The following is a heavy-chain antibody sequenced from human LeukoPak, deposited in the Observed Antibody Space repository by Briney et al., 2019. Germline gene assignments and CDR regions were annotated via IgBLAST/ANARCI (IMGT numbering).Heavy chain of an antibody. V-gene: IGHV1-69*13. CDR2: IIPIFGTA. CDR3: ARGSEGLSPRRDYGDYVFVR. CDR1: GGTFISYA. D-gene: IGHD4-17*01. J-gene: IGHJ4*02. Sequence: SVKVSCKASGGTFISYAISWVRQAPGQGLEWMGGIIPIFGTANYAQKFQGRDTITADESTSTAYMELSSLRSEDTAVYYCARGSEGLSPRRDYGDYVFVRWGQGTLVTVSS.